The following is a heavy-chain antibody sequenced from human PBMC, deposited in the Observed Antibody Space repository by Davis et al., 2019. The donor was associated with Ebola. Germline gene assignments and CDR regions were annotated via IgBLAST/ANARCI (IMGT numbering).Heavy chain of an antibody. Sequence: GESLKISCAASGFTFSSYWMHWVRQAPGKGLVWVSRINSDGSSTSYADSVKGRFTISRDNAKNTLYLQMNSLRAEDTAVYYCAKRGGVLDPWGQGTLVTVSS. D-gene: IGHD3-10*01. CDR2: INSDGSST. V-gene: IGHV3-74*01. J-gene: IGHJ5*02. CDR3: AKRGGVLDP. CDR1: GFTFSSYW.